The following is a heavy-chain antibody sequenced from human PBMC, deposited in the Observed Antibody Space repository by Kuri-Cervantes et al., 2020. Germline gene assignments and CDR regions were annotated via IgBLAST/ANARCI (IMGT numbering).Heavy chain of an antibody. V-gene: IGHV4-34*01. J-gene: IGHJ6*02. D-gene: IGHD3-22*01. Sequence: SETLSLTCAVYGGSFSGYYWSWIRQPPGKGLEWIGEINHSGSTNYNPSLKSRVTISVDTSKNQFSLKLSSVTAEDTAVYYCARDGRGWYYYDSSGYYPTVLSSYWGQGTTVTVSS. CDR3: ARDGRGWYYYDSSGYYPTVLSSY. CDR1: GGSFSGYY. CDR2: INHSGST.